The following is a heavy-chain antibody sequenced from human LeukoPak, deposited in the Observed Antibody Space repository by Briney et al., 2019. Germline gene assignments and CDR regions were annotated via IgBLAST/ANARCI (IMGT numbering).Heavy chain of an antibody. D-gene: IGHD6-19*01. V-gene: IGHV3-23*01. CDR3: ATTGITVAGYY. Sequence: GGSLRLSCAASGFTFSSYAMSWVRQAPGTGLEWVSAISGSGGSTYHADSEKGRFTISRDNSKNMVYLQMNSLRAEDTAVYYCATTGITVAGYYWGQGTLVTVSS. J-gene: IGHJ4*02. CDR1: GFTFSSYA. CDR2: ISGSGGST.